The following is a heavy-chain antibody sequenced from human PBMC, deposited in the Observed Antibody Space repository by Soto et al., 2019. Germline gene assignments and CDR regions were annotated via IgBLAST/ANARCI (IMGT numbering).Heavy chain of an antibody. CDR2: INHSGST. Sequence: QVQLQQWGAGLLKPSETLSLTCAVYGRSFSGYYWWWIRQPPGKGLEWIGKINHSGSTNYHPSHKSRFTMSVDPSKNQCALKLCSVTAADTAVYYCAGDLHDGDLGAACYWGQGTLVTVSS. V-gene: IGHV4-34*02. D-gene: IGHD4-17*01. CDR3: AGDLHDGDLGAACY. CDR1: GRSFSGYY. J-gene: IGHJ4*02.